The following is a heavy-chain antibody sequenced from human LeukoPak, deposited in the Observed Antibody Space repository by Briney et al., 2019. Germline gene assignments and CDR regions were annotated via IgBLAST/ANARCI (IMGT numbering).Heavy chain of an antibody. CDR3: ARDRYYYDSSGGPPPAYYFDY. CDR2: INPNSGGT. CDR1: GYTFTGYY. V-gene: IGHV1-2*02. D-gene: IGHD3-22*01. Sequence: ASVKVSCKASGYTFTGYYMHWVRQAPGQGLEWMGWINPNSGGTNYAQKFQGRVTMTRNTSISTAYMELSRLRSDDTAVYYCARDRYYYDSSGGPPPAYYFDYWGQGTLVTVSS. J-gene: IGHJ4*02.